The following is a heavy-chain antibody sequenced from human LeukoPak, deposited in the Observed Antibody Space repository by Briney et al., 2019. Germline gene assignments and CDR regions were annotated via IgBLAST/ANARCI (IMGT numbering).Heavy chain of an antibody. CDR2: IDYDVSNK. Sequence: PGGSLRLSCAASGFTFSSFGMQWVRQAPGKGLEWVAFIDYDVSNKHHRDSVKGRFTISRDNSKNTLYLQMNSLRAEDTAVYYCAKDRVPEGHRAFDVWGQGTMVTVSS. CDR3: AKDRVPEGHRAFDV. D-gene: IGHD3-10*01. CDR1: GFTFSSFG. V-gene: IGHV3-30*02. J-gene: IGHJ3*01.